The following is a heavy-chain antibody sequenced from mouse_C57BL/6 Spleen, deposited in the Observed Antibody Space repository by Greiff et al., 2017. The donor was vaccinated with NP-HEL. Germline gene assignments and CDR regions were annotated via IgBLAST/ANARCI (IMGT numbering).Heavy chain of an antibody. D-gene: IGHD1-1*02. J-gene: IGHJ2*01. CDR2: INPSNGGT. CDR1: GYTFTSYW. Sequence: QVQLQQPGTELVKPGASVKLSCKASGYTFTSYWMHWVKQRPGQGLVWIGNINPSNGGTNYNEKFKSKATLTVDKSSSTAYMQLSSLTSEDSAVYYCARYSAHITIFDYWGQGTTLTVSS. V-gene: IGHV1-53*01. CDR3: ARYSAHITIFDY.